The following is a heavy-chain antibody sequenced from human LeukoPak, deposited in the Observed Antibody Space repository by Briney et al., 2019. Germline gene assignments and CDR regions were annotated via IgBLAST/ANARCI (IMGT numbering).Heavy chain of an antibody. V-gene: IGHV4-59*08. CDR3: ARSVTYYYGSGSCYNGFYFDY. J-gene: IGHJ4*02. CDR1: GGSISSYY. CDR2: IYYSGST. Sequence: SETLSLTCTVSGGSISSYYWSWIRQPPGKGLEWIGYIYYSGSTNYNPSLKSRVTISVDTSKNQFSLKLSSVTAADTAVYYCARSVTYYYGSGSCYNGFYFDYWGQGTLVTVSS. D-gene: IGHD3-10*01.